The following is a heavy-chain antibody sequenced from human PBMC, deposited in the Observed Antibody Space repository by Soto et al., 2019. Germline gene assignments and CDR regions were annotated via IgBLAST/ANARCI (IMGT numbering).Heavy chain of an antibody. CDR3: TRALPIVWGYCSGGSCLNFDY. V-gene: IGHV3-49*03. CDR2: IRSKAYGGTT. D-gene: IGHD2-15*01. Sequence: GGSLRLSCTASGFTFGDYAMSWFRQAPGKGLEWVGFIRSKAYGGTTEYAASVKGRFTISRDDSKSIAYLQMNSLKTEDTAVYYCTRALPIVWGYCSGGSCLNFDYWGQGTLVTVSS. CDR1: GFTFGDYA. J-gene: IGHJ4*02.